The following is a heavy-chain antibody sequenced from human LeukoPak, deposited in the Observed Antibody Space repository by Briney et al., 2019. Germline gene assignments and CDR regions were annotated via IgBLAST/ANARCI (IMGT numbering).Heavy chain of an antibody. V-gene: IGHV3-23*01. CDR2: ISGSGGST. J-gene: IGHJ4*02. D-gene: IGHD3-22*01. CDR3: AKSDDSSGYSPEDY. Sequence: GSLRLSCAASGFTFSSYAMSWVRQAPGKGLEWVSAISGSGGSTYYADSVKGRFTISRDNSKNTLYLQMQRLRAEDTAVYYCAKSDDSSGYSPEDYWGQGTLVTVSS. CDR1: GFTFSSYA.